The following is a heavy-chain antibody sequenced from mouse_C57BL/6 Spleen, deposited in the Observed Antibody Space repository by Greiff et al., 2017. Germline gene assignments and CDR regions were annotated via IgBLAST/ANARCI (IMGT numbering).Heavy chain of an antibody. CDR3: AETGSSYDYFDY. V-gene: IGHV1-72*01. CDR2: IDPNSGGT. Sequence: VQLQQPGAELVKPGASVKLSCKASGYTFTSYWMHWVKQRPGRGLEWIGRIDPNSGGTKYNEKFKGKATLTVAKSSSTAYMQLSSLTSEDAAVDYYAETGSSYDYFDYWGQGTTLTVSS. CDR1: GYTFTSYW. J-gene: IGHJ2*01. D-gene: IGHD1-1*01.